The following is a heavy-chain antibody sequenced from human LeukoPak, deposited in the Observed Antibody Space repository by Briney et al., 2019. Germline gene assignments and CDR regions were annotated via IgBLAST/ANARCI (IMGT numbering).Heavy chain of an antibody. CDR2: IYYSGST. V-gene: IGHV4-59*01. J-gene: IGHJ4*02. CDR3: AREGDYYDSSGYYRFDY. Sequence: SETLSLTCTVSGGSISSYYWSWIRQPPGKGLGWIGYIYYSGSTNYNPSLKSRVTISVDTSKNQFSLKLSSVTAADTAVYYCAREGDYYDSSGYYRFDYWGQGTLVTVSS. D-gene: IGHD3-22*01. CDR1: GGSISSYY.